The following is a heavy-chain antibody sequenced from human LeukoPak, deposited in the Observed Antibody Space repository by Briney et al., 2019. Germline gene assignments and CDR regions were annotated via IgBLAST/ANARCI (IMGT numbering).Heavy chain of an antibody. CDR1: GYTFTSYA. V-gene: IGHV1-3*01. CDR3: AADGSGSYFHYYYGMDV. Sequence: GASVKVSCKASGYTFTSYAMHWVRQAPGQRLEWMGWINAGNGNTKYSQKFQERVTITRDMSTSTAYMELSSLRSEDTAVYYCAADGSGSYFHYYYGMDVWGQGTTVTVSS. J-gene: IGHJ6*02. D-gene: IGHD3-10*01. CDR2: INAGNGNT.